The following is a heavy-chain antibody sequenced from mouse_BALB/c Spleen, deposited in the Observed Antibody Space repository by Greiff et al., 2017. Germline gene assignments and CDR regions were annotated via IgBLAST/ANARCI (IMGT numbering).Heavy chain of an antibody. Sequence: QVHVKQSGAELAKPGASVKMSCKASGYTFTSYWLHWVKQRPGQGLEWIGYINPSTGYTEYNQKFKDKATLTADKSSSTAYMQLSSLTSEDSAVYYCARSTATVDYWGQGTTLTVSS. CDR1: GYTFTSYW. D-gene: IGHD1-2*01. CDR3: ARSTATVDY. V-gene: IGHV1-7*01. CDR2: INPSTGYT. J-gene: IGHJ2*01.